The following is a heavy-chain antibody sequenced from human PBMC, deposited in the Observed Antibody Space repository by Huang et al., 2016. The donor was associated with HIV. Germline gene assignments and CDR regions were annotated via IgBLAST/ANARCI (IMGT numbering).Heavy chain of an antibody. CDR1: GFTFRNFD. V-gene: IGHV3-13*01. CDR2: IDPAGIT. CDR3: ARAARYLGVFDI. D-gene: IGHD1-26*01. J-gene: IGHJ3*02. Sequence: VQLVESGGGLVQPGGSLRLSCAASGFTFRNFDFHWVRQAPGKGLQWVPSIDPAGITYSSDSGRGRFIISRQDAENSFSLERNGLRGGDTAVYFCARAARYLGVFDIWGQGTGVTVSS.